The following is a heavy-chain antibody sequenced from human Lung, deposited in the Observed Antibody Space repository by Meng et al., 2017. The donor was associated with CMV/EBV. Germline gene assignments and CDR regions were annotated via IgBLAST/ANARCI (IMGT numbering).Heavy chain of an antibody. CDR1: GFTFSSYA. D-gene: IGHD6-6*01. J-gene: IGHJ4*02. CDR2: ISGSGGST. Sequence: GESLKISCAASGFTFSSYAMSWVRQAPGKGLEWVSAISGSGGSTYYADSVKGRFTISRDNSKNTLYLQMNSLRAEDTAVYYCAKAYSSSSVGTNRGFDYWGQGTXV. CDR3: AKAYSSSSVGTNRGFDY. V-gene: IGHV3-23*01.